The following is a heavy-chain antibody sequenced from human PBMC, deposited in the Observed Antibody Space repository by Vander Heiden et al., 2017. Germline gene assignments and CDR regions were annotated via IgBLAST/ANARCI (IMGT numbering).Heavy chain of an antibody. D-gene: IGHD3-16*01. V-gene: IGHV3-53*01. J-gene: IGHJ4*02. CDR2: INNDGAT. CDR3: ARRYAYAFHN. Sequence: EVQLVESGGGLIQPGGSLRLSCAASGFTVSGNFMGWVRQTPGKGLEWVSIINNDGATNYADSVKGRFTISRDNSKNTLFLQMNSLRAEDTAVYYCARRYAYAFHNWGQGALVTVSS. CDR1: GFTVSGNF.